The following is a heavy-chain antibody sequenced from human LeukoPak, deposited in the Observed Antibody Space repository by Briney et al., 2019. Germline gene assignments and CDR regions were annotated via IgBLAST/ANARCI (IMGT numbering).Heavy chain of an antibody. J-gene: IGHJ4*02. CDR1: GFTFSSYW. D-gene: IGHD4-17*01. CDR3: ARVGWTYGCFDY. Sequence: GGSLRLSCAASGFTFSSYWMHWVRQAPGKGLVWVSRINSDGSSTSYADSVKGRFTISRDNAKNTLYLQMKSLRAEDTAVYYCARVGWTYGCFDYWGQGTLVTVSS. V-gene: IGHV3-74*01. CDR2: INSDGSST.